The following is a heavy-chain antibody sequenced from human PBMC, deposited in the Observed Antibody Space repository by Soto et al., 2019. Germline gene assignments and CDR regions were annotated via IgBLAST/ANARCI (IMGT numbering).Heavy chain of an antibody. V-gene: IGHV3-9*01. J-gene: IGHJ4*02. CDR1: GFTFDDYA. CDR3: AKDRTVAARNFDY. CDR2: ISWNSGSI. Sequence: PGGSLRLSCAASGFTFDDYAMHWVRQAPGKGLEWVSGISWNSGSIGYADSVKGRFTISRDNAKNSLYLQMNSLRAEDTALYYCAKDRTVAARNFDYWGQGTQVTVSS. D-gene: IGHD6-6*01.